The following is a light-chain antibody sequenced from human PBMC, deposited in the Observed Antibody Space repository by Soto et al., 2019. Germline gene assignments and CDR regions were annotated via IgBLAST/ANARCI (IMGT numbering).Light chain of an antibody. Sequence: QSALTQPPSASGSPGQSVTISCTGTSSDVGGYNYVSWYQQHPGKAPKLMIYEVSKRSSGVPDRFSGSKSGDTASLTVSGLQAEDEAEYYCSSYVGSNNLVFGGGTKVTVL. J-gene: IGLJ2*01. CDR3: SSYVGSNNLV. V-gene: IGLV2-8*01. CDR1: SSDVGGYNY. CDR2: EVS.